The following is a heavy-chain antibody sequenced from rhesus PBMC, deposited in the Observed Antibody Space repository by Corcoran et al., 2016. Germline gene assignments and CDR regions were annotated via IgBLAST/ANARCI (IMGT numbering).Heavy chain of an antibody. D-gene: IGHD6-31*01. CDR3: ARRLSSAFDY. V-gene: IGHV4-122*01. J-gene: IGHJ4*01. CDR2: ISERGST. CDR1: GCSISSSYLY. Sequence: QVQLQESGPGLVKPSETLSLTCAVSGCSISSSYLYWCWSRQAPGKGLEWIGYISERGSTSYNPSHKSRVTISRDTSKNQFSLKLSSVTAADTAVYYCARRLSSAFDYWGQGVLVTVSS.